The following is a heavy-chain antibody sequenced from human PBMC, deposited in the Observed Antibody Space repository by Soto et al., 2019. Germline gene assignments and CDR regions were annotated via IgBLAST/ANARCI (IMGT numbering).Heavy chain of an antibody. CDR3: ARAYNWNYM. Sequence: QITLKESGPALLKPTQTLMLTCSFSGFSLDTTGMGVGWVRQAPGKALEWLANIYWHDDKRYNPSLEGRVTISKDTSKNQVVLTMTNMDPEDTGTYYCARAYNWNYMWAQGILVTVSS. J-gene: IGHJ4*02. D-gene: IGHD1-7*01. V-gene: IGHV2-5*01. CDR1: GFSLDTTGMG. CDR2: IYWHDDK.